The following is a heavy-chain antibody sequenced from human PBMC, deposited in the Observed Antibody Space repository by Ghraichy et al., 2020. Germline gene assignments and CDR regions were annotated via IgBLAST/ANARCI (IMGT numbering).Heavy chain of an antibody. CDR2: ISSSGSTI. V-gene: IGHV3-48*03. CDR3: ARGFMTSEGMDV. Sequence: GESLNISCAASGFTFSSYEMNWVRQAPGKGLEWVSYISSSGSTIYYADSVKGRFTISRDNAKNSLYRQMNSLRAEDTAIYYCARGFMTSEGMDVWGQGTTVTVSS. J-gene: IGHJ6*02. D-gene: IGHD4-17*01. CDR1: GFTFSSYE.